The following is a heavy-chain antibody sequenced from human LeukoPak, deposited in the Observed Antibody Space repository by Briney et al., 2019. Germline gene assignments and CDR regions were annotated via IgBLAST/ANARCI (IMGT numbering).Heavy chain of an antibody. Sequence: GRSLRLSCAASGFTFDDYAMHWVRQAPGKGLEWVSGISWNSGSIGYADSVKGRFTISRDNAKNPLYLQMNSLRAEDTALYYCAKDMVQWEQLDAFDIWGQGTMVTVSS. CDR2: ISWNSGSI. CDR1: GFTFDDYA. D-gene: IGHD1-26*01. V-gene: IGHV3-9*01. J-gene: IGHJ3*02. CDR3: AKDMVQWEQLDAFDI.